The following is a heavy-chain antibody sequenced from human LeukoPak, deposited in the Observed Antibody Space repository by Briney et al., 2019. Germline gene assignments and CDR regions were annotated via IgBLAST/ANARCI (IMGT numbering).Heavy chain of an antibody. D-gene: IGHD6-19*01. V-gene: IGHV3-30*02. CDR2: IWYDGSNK. J-gene: IGHJ4*02. Sequence: PGRSLRLSCAASGFNFSNYGMHWVRQAPGKGLEWVAYIWYDGSNKYYTDSVKGRFTISRDNSKNTLYLQMNSLRAEDTAVYYCAKDSAQWSFDYWGQGTLVTVSS. CDR1: GFNFSNYG. CDR3: AKDSAQWSFDY.